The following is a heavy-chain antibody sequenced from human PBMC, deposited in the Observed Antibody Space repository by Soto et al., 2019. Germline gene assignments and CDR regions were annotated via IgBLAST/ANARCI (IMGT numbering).Heavy chain of an antibody. V-gene: IGHV4-39*01. J-gene: IGHJ4*02. CDR3: ASGLDGSYIHDY. CDR2: IYYSGST. CDR1: GGSISSSSYY. D-gene: IGHD1-26*01. Sequence: SETLSLTCTVSGGSISSSSYYWGWIRQPPGKGLEWIGSIYYSGSTYYNPSLKSRVTISVDTSKNQFSLKLSSVTAADTAVYYCASGLDGSYIHDYWGQGTLVTVSS.